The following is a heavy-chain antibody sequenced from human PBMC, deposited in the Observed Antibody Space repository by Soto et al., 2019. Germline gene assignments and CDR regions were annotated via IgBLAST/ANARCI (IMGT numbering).Heavy chain of an antibody. Sequence: PGGSLRLSCAASGFTFSSYGMHWVRQAPGKGLEWVAVIWYDGSNKYYADSVKGRFTISRDNSKNTLYLQMNSLRAEDTAVYYCARDFAPYYYDSSGPYYWGQGTLVTVSS. CDR3: ARDFAPYYYDSSGPYY. CDR2: IWYDGSNK. CDR1: GFTFSSYG. J-gene: IGHJ4*02. D-gene: IGHD3-22*01. V-gene: IGHV3-33*01.